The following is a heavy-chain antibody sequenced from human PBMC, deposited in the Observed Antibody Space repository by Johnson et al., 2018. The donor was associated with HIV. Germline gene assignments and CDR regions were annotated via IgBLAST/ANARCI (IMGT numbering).Heavy chain of an antibody. V-gene: IGHV3-20*04. CDR1: GFTFDDYG. J-gene: IGHJ3*02. D-gene: IGHD3-10*01. CDR3: ARDSRIGTMVLLSDAFDI. CDR2: INWNGGST. Sequence: VQLVESGGGVVRPGGSLRLSCAASGFTFDDYGMSWVRQAPGKGLEWVSGINWNGGSTGYADSVKGRFTIYRDNAKNSLYLQMNSLRAEDTALYYCARDSRIGTMVLLSDAFDIWGQGTMVTVSS.